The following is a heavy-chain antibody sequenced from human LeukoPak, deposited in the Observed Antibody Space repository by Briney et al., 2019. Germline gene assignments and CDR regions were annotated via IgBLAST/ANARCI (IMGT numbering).Heavy chain of an antibody. CDR2: IYPGDSDT. V-gene: IGHV5-51*01. CDR1: GYSFTSYW. J-gene: IGHJ6*03. D-gene: IGHD2-2*02. Sequence: GESLKISCKGSGYSFTSYWIGWVRQMPGKGLEWMGIIYPGDSDTRYSPSFQGQVTISADKSISTAYLQWSSLKASDTAMYYCARRGYCSSTSCYTNYYYMDVWGKGTTVTVSS. CDR3: ARRGYCSSTSCYTNYYYMDV.